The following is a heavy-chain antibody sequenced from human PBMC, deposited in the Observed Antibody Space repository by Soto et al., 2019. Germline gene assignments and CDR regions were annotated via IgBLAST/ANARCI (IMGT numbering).Heavy chain of an antibody. CDR3: ARDFDSSFYYYYYYGMDV. CDR1: GYTFTSYG. D-gene: IGHD3-22*01. V-gene: IGHV1-18*01. Sequence: ASVKVSCKXSGYTFTSYGISWVRQAPGQGLEWMGWISAYNGNTNYAQKLQGRVTMTTDTSTSTAYMELRSLRSDDTAVYYCARDFDSSFYYYYYYGMDVWGQGTTVTVSS. CDR2: ISAYNGNT. J-gene: IGHJ6*02.